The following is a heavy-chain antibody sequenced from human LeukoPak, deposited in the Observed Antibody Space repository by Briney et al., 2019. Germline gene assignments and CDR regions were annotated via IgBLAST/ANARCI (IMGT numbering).Heavy chain of an antibody. CDR2: INLNGGST. Sequence: GGSLRLSCAASGFTFYDYGMSWVRQAPGKGLEGVSGINLNGGSTGYADSVKGRFTISRDNAKNSLYLQMNSLRAEDTAVYYCARAVTLNIWGQETMVTVSS. V-gene: IGHV3-20*04. CDR3: ARAVTLNI. J-gene: IGHJ3*02. CDR1: GFTFYDYG.